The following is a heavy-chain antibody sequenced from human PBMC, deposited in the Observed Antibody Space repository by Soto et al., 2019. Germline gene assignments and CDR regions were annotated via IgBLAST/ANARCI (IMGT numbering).Heavy chain of an antibody. V-gene: IGHV3-30-3*01. CDR2: ISYDGSNK. J-gene: IGHJ5*02. D-gene: IGHD3-22*01. CDR3: ARDTYYYDSSLRLAGTLNWFDP. CDR1: GFTFSSYA. Sequence: VQLVESGGGVVQPGRSLRLSCAASGFTFSSYAMHWVRQAPGKGLEWVAVISYDGSNKYYADSVKGRFTISRDNSKNTLYLQMNSLRAEDTAVYYCARDTYYYDSSLRLAGTLNWFDPWGQGTLVTVSS.